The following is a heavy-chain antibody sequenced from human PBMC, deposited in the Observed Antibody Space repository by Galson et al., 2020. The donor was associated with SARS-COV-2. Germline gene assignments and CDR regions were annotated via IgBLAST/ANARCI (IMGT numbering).Heavy chain of an antibody. CDR3: AREYRSFDDYGEGYKYYYYGLDV. J-gene: IGHJ6*02. CDR2: IYYSGST. D-gene: IGHD4-17*01. CDR1: GDSISSYY. V-gene: IGHV4-59*01. Sequence: ASETLSLTCTVSGDSISSYYWSWIRQPPGKGLEWIGYIYYSGSTSYNPSFKSRVTILVDTSKNQFSLELRSVTAADTAVYYCAREYRSFDDYGEGYKYYYYGLDVWGHGTTVTVSS.